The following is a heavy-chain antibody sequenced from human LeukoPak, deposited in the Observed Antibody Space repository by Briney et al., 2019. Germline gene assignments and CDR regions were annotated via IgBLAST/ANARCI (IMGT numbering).Heavy chain of an antibody. J-gene: IGHJ4*02. CDR2: ISYDGSNK. D-gene: IGHD1-1*01. V-gene: IGHV3-30-3*02. CDR3: AKSGGRNDFNY. Sequence: GGSLRLSCAASGFTFSSYAMSWVRQAPGKGLEWVAVISYDGSNKYYADSVKGRFTISRDNSKNTLFLQMNSLRIEDTGVYYCAKSGGRNDFNYWGQGTLVTVSS. CDR1: GFTFSSYA.